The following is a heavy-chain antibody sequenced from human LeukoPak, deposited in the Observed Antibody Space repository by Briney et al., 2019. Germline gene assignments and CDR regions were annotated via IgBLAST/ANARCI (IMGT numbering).Heavy chain of an antibody. D-gene: IGHD6-19*01. CDR3: TTDNWYSSGWYDDGIDY. V-gene: IGHV3-15*01. J-gene: IGHJ4*02. CDR2: IKNKTDGGTT. CDR1: GFTFSNAW. Sequence: GGSLRLSCAASGFTFSNAWMSWVRQAPGKGLEWVGRIKNKTDGGTTDYAAPVKGRFTISRDDSKNTLYLQMNSLKTEDTAVYYCTTDNWYSSGWYDDGIDYWGQGTLVTVSS.